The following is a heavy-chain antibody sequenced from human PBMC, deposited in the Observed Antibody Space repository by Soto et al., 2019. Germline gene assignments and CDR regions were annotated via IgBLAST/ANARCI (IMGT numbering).Heavy chain of an antibody. CDR2: INPNSGGT. V-gene: IGHV1-2*02. CDR1: GGTFSSYA. J-gene: IGHJ5*02. Sequence: ASVKVSCKASGGTFSSYAISWVRQAPGQGLEWMGWINPNSGGTNYAQKFQGRVTMTRDTSISTAYMELSRLRSDDTAVYYCAGDWFDPWGQGTLVTAPQ. CDR3: AGDWFDP.